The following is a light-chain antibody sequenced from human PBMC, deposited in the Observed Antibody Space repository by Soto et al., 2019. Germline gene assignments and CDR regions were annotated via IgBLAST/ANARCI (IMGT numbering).Light chain of an antibody. Sequence: EIVMTQSPATLSVSPGERATLSCRASQSVSSKLAWYQQKPGQAPRLLIYGASTRATGIPARFSGSGSGTAFTLTISSLQSEDFAVYYGQQYNKWYTFGQGTKLEIK. J-gene: IGKJ2*01. CDR3: QQYNKWYT. CDR2: GAS. CDR1: QSVSSK. V-gene: IGKV3-15*01.